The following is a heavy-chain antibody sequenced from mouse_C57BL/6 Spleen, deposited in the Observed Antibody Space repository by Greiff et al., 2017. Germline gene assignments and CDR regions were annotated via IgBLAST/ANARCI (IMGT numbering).Heavy chain of an antibody. D-gene: IGHD1-1*01. V-gene: IGHV1-82*01. Sequence: VQLQQSGPELVKPGASVKISCKASGYAFSSSWMNWVKQRPGKGLEWIGRIYPGDGDTNYNGKFKGKATLTADKSSSTAYMQLSSLTSEDSAVYFCALGYYGSRGYFDVWGTGTTVTVSS. CDR2: IYPGDGDT. J-gene: IGHJ1*03. CDR3: ALGYYGSRGYFDV. CDR1: GYAFSSSW.